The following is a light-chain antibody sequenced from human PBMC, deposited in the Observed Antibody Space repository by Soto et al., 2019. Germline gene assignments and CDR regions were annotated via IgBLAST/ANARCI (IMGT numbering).Light chain of an antibody. CDR1: SGDVGGYNY. CDR2: DVT. J-gene: IGLJ2*01. Sequence: QSALTQPPSASGSPGQSVTISCTGTSGDVGGYNYVSWYQQHPDKAPKLIIYDVTKRPSGVPDRFSGSKSGNTASLTVSGLQVEDEADYYCSSYAASNTLLFGGGTKLTVL. CDR3: SSYAASNTLL. V-gene: IGLV2-8*01.